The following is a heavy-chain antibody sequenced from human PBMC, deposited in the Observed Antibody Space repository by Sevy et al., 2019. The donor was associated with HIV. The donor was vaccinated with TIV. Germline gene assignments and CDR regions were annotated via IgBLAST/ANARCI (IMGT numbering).Heavy chain of an antibody. Sequence: GGSLRLSCAASGFTVSSNYMSWVRQAPGKGLEWLSVIYRDGGTYYVDAVKGRFTISRDNSKNTLYLQMNSLRAEDTAVYYCARGSGVGGMDVWGQGATVTVSS. D-gene: IGHD2-15*01. V-gene: IGHV3-53*01. CDR3: ARGSGVGGMDV. CDR1: GFTVSSNY. J-gene: IGHJ6*02. CDR2: IYRDGGT.